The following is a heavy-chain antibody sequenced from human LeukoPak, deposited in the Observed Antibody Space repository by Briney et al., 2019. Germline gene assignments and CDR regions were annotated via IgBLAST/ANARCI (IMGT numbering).Heavy chain of an antibody. D-gene: IGHD1-26*01. J-gene: IGHJ3*02. CDR2: IIPIFGTA. Sequence: ASVKVSCKVSGYTLTELSMHWVRQAPGQGLEWMGGIIPIFGTANYAQKFQGRVTITADESTSTAYMELSSLRSEDTAVYYCASSSGSYWSGAFDIWGQGTMVTVSS. CDR3: ASSSGSYWSGAFDI. V-gene: IGHV1-69*13. CDR1: GYTLTELS.